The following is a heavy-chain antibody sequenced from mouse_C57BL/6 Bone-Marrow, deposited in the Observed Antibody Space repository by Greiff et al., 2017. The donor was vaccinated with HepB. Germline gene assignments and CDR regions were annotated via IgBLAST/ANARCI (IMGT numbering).Heavy chain of an antibody. J-gene: IGHJ4*01. D-gene: IGHD2-5*01. Sequence: EVQGVESGGGLVKPGGSLKLSCAASGFTFSSYAMSWVRQTPEKRLEWVATISDGGSYTYYPDNVKGRFTISRDNAKNNLYLQMSHLKSEDTAMYYCARVNYSNPYYAMDYWGQGTSVTVSS. CDR1: GFTFSSYA. CDR3: ARVNYSNPYYAMDY. CDR2: ISDGGSYT. V-gene: IGHV5-4*01.